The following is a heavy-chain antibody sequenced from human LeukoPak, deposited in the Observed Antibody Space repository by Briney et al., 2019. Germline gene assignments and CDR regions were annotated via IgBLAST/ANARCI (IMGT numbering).Heavy chain of an antibody. CDR2: ISSSSSYI. J-gene: IGHJ3*02. CDR1: GFTFSSYS. CDR3: ARVVVIAPYDAFDI. V-gene: IGHV3-21*01. D-gene: IGHD2-21*01. Sequence: KPGGSLRLSCAASGFTFSSYSMNWLRHAPTKGLASASSISSSSSYIYYADSVKGRFTISRDNAKNTLYLQMNSLRAEDTAVYYCARVVVIAPYDAFDIWGQGTMVTVSS.